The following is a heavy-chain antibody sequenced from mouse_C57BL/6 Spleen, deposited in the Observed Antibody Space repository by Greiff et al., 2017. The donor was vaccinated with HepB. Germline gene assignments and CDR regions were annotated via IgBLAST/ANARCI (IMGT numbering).Heavy chain of an antibody. V-gene: IGHV5-17*01. Sequence: EVKVVESGGGLVKPGGSLKLSCAASGFTFSDYGMHWVRQAPEKGLEWVAYISSGSSTIYYADTVKGRFTISRDNAKNTLFLQMTSLRSEDTAMYYCARGTTVDLDYWGQGTTLTVSS. D-gene: IGHD1-1*01. CDR2: ISSGSSTI. J-gene: IGHJ2*01. CDR3: ARGTTVDLDY. CDR1: GFTFSDYG.